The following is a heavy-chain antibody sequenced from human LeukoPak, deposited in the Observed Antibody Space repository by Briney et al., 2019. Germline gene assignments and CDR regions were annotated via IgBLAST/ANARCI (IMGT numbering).Heavy chain of an antibody. D-gene: IGHD6-19*01. Sequence: PGRSLRLSCAASGFSFSTYGMHWVRQAPGKGLEWVAMIWYDASGQHYADSVKGRFTISRDNAKNSLYLQMNSLRAEDTAVYYCARIYSSGWYGSYGYWGQGTLVTVSS. CDR3: ARIYSSGWYGSYGY. CDR2: IWYDASGQ. J-gene: IGHJ4*02. CDR1: GFSFSTYG. V-gene: IGHV3-33*01.